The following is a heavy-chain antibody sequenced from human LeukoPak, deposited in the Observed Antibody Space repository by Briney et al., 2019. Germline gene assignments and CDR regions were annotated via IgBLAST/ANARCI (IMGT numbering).Heavy chain of an antibody. CDR2: IYYSGST. Sequence: SETLSLTCTVSGGSISSYYWSWIRQTPGKGLEWIGYIYYSGSTNYNPSLKSRVTISVDTSKNQFSLKLSSVTAADTAVYYCARRNLYDSGVGDIWGQGTMVTVSS. V-gene: IGHV4-59*01. D-gene: IGHD3-22*01. J-gene: IGHJ3*02. CDR3: ARRNLYDSGVGDI. CDR1: GGSISSYY.